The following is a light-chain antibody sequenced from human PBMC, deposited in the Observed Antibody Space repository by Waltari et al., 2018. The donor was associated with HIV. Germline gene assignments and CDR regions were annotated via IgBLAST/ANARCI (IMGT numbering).Light chain of an antibody. J-gene: IGKJ3*01. Sequence: DIQLTQSPSFLSASVRDRVTITCRASQDISNNLAWYQQKPGTVPKLLIYAASTLHSGVPSRFSGSGSGTEFTLTITRLQPDDFATYYCQQLNGDPFTFGPGTKVDIK. CDR3: QQLNGDPFT. CDR1: QDISNN. CDR2: AAS. V-gene: IGKV1-9*01.